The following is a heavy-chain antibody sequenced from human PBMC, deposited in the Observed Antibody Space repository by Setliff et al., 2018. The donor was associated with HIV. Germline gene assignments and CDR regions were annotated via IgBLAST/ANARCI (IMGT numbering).Heavy chain of an antibody. J-gene: IGHJ4*02. D-gene: IGHD6-6*01. CDR1: GGTFSSYG. CDR3: ARGPPYSSSSYFDY. V-gene: IGHV1-69*10. Sequence: ASVKVSCKASGGTFSSYGISWVRQAPGQGLEWMGGIIPILDISNYAQKFQGRVTVTADKSTSTAYMELSSLTSEDTAMYFCARGPPYSSSSYFDYWGQGTLVTVSS. CDR2: IIPILDIS.